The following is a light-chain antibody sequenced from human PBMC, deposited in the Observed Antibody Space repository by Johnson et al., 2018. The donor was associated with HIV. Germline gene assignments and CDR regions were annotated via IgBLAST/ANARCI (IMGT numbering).Light chain of an antibody. CDR2: DNN. CDR1: SSNIGNNY. J-gene: IGLJ1*01. Sequence: QSVLTQPPSVSAAPGQKVTISCSGSSSNIGNNYVSWYQQLPGTAPKLLIYDNNKRPSGIPDRFSGSKSGTSATLGITALQTGDEAEYYCGTWDSSLSAGGYVFGTGTKVTVL. CDR3: GTWDSSLSAGGYV. V-gene: IGLV1-51*01.